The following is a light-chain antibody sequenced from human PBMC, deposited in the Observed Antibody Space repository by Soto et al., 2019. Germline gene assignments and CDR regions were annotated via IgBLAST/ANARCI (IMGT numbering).Light chain of an antibody. J-gene: IGLJ2*01. CDR3: QSYDSSQSAWV. CDR2: DNN. CDR1: ASTIGAGYD. V-gene: IGLV1-40*01. Sequence: QSVLTQPPSVSAAPGQRVTISCTGGASTIGAGYDVHWYQQVPGTAPKLLIYDNNNRPSGVPDRFSGSKSGTSASLAITGLQAEDEADYCCQSYDSSQSAWVFGGGTKLTVL.